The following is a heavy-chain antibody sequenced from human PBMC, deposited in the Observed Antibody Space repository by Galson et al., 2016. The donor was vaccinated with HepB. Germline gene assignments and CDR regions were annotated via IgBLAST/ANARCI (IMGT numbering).Heavy chain of an antibody. CDR3: AKTPYYDSSGDFYFDN. D-gene: IGHD3-22*01. J-gene: IGHJ4*02. Sequence: SLRLSCAASGISFSDYAMSWVRQAPGKGLEWVAGISGSGGSTYYADSVKGRFTMSRDNSKNTLYVQMNSLRAEDTAVYYCAKTPYYDSSGDFYFDNWGQGTRVTVSS. V-gene: IGHV3-23*01. CDR1: GISFSDYA. CDR2: ISGSGGST.